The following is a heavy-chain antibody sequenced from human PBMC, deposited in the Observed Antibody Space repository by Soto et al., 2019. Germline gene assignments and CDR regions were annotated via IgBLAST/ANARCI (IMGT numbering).Heavy chain of an antibody. Sequence: PSETLSLTCTVSGGSISSGDYYWSWIRQPPGKGLEWIGYIYYSGSTYYNPSLKSRVTISVDTSKNQFSLKLSSVTAADTAVYYCARVHYYDSSGYPHFDYWGQGTLVTVSS. J-gene: IGHJ4*02. V-gene: IGHV4-30-4*01. CDR3: ARVHYYDSSGYPHFDY. CDR2: IYYSGST. CDR1: GGSISSGDYY. D-gene: IGHD3-22*01.